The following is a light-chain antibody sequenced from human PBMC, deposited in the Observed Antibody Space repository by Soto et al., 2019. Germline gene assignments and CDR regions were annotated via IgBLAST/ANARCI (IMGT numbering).Light chain of an antibody. J-gene: IGKJ5*01. V-gene: IGKV3-15*01. Sequence: MTQSPCTLSVSPGQRATLSCRAAQGVTTNFAWYQQKSGQSPRLLIYDVSNRATGVPARFSGSGSETDFTLTISGLRSEDSAVYFCQQYNNWPFPFGQGTRLEIK. CDR3: QQYNNWPFP. CDR2: DVS. CDR1: QGVTTN.